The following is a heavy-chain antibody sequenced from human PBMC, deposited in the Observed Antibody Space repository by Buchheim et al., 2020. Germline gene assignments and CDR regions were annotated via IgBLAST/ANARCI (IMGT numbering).Heavy chain of an antibody. J-gene: IGHJ4*02. CDR3: ARDLSGSQDY. CDR2: INEDGSFT. Sequence: EVQLEESGGGLVQPGGSLRLSCAASGFTLRTYWMHWVRQAPGKGLEWVSRINEDGSFTNYADSVKGRFTISRDNAENTLYLQMTSLRVGDTAMYYCARDLSGSQDYWGQGTL. V-gene: IGHV3-74*01. D-gene: IGHD1-26*01. CDR1: GFTLRTYW.